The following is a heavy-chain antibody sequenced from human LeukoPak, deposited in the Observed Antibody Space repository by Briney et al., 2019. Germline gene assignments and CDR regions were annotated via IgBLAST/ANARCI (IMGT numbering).Heavy chain of an antibody. CDR1: GFTFSSYA. V-gene: IGHV3-30*04. Sequence: SLRLSCAASGFTFSSYAMHWVRQAPGKGLEWVAVISYDGSNKYYADSVKGRFTISRDNSKNTLYLQMNSLRAEDTAVYYCAGDRSLYYYDSSGYSDYWGHGTLVTVSS. D-gene: IGHD3-22*01. J-gene: IGHJ4*01. CDR3: AGDRSLYYYDSSGYSDY. CDR2: ISYDGSNK.